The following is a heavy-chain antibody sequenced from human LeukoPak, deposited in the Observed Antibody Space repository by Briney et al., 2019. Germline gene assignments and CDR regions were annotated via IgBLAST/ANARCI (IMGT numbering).Heavy chain of an antibody. D-gene: IGHD6-19*01. Sequence: GGSLRLSCAASGFTFSSYSTNWVRQAPGKGLEWVSYISSSSSTIYYADSVKGRFTISRDNAKNSLYLQMNSLRAEDTAVYYCARGADSSGFDPWGQGTLVTVSS. CDR3: ARGADSSGFDP. J-gene: IGHJ5*02. CDR2: ISSSSSTI. CDR1: GFTFSSYS. V-gene: IGHV3-48*04.